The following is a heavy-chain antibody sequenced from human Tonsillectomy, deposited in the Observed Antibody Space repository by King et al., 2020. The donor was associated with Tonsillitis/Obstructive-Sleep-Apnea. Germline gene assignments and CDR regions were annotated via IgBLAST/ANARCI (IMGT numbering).Heavy chain of an antibody. J-gene: IGHJ6*03. V-gene: IGHV5-51*01. Sequence: QLVQSGAEVKKPGESLKISCKGSGYSFTSYWIDWVRQMPGKGLEWMGIIYPGDSDTRYSPSFQGQVTISADKSISTAYLQWSSLKASDTAMYYCARQGTVTTQTSYSYYYYMDVWGKGTTVTVSS. D-gene: IGHD4-17*01. CDR2: IYPGDSDT. CDR3: ARQGTVTTQTSYSYYYYMDV. CDR1: GYSFTSYW.